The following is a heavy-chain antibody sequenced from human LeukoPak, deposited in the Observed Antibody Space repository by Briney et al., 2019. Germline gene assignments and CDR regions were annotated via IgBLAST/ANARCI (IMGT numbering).Heavy chain of an antibody. J-gene: IGHJ4*02. CDR1: GGTFSSYA. CDR3: ARSSHKYSTFDY. V-gene: IGHV1-69*05. D-gene: IGHD5-18*01. CDR2: IIPIFCTA. Sequence: SVKVSCKASGGTFSSYAISWVRQAPGQGLEWMGRIIPIFCTANYAQKFQGRVTITTDESTSTAYMELSSLRSEDTAVYYCARSSHKYSTFDYWGQGTLVTVSS.